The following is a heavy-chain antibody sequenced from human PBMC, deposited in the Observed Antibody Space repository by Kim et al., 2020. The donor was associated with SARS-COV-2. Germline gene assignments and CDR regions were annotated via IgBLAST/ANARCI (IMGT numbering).Heavy chain of an antibody. V-gene: IGHV3-21*01. J-gene: IGHJ2*01. Sequence: GWSLRLSCAASGFTFNNYVMNWVRQAPGKGLEWVSSISSSSTYIYYADSLQGRFTISRDNAKNSLYLQMNSLRAEDTAVYYCAREVDSAIPTATHFDLWGRGTLVTVSS. D-gene: IGHD2-2*01. CDR3: AREVDSAIPTATHFDL. CDR1: GFTFNNYV. CDR2: ISSSSTYI.